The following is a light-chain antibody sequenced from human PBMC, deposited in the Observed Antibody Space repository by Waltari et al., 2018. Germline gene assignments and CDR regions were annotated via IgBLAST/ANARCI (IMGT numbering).Light chain of an antibody. CDR2: DVS. Sequence: QSALTQPAAVSGSPGQSVTISCTGASSDIGRYDIVSWYQQHPGNAPKLVIFDVSKRPSGVSDRFSGSKSGDTASLTISGLQFEDEADYYCCSYAGSYVWVFGGGTRLTVL. V-gene: IGLV2-23*02. CDR1: SSDIGRYDI. J-gene: IGLJ3*02. CDR3: CSYAGSYVWV.